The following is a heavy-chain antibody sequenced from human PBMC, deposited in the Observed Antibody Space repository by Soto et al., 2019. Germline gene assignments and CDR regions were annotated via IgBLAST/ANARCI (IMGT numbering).Heavy chain of an antibody. V-gene: IGHV3-33*01. J-gene: IGHJ4*02. Sequence: HVQLVESGGSVVQPGKSLRLSCAASGFSFSNYAMHWVRQAPGKGLEWVAVIWYDGSNKYYADSVKGRFTISKDNSQTTVYLQMNSLRAEDTAVYYCTRDPYGGSRYYFDSWGQGTLVTVSS. D-gene: IGHD1-26*01. CDR2: IWYDGSNK. CDR3: TRDPYGGSRYYFDS. CDR1: GFSFSNYA.